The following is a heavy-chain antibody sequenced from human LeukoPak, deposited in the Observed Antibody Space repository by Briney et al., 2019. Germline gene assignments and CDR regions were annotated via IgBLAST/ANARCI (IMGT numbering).Heavy chain of an antibody. CDR3: ARDGDTVLTRGYYYYMDV. CDR1: GFTCSSYD. D-gene: IGHD4-23*01. J-gene: IGHJ6*03. CDR2: IKQDGSEK. Sequence: GGSLRLSCAASGFTCSSYDMTWVRQAPGKGLEWVANIKQDGSEKYYVDSVKGRFTISRDNARNSLYLQMNSLRAEDTALYYCARDGDTVLTRGYYYYMDVWGKGTTVTVSS. V-gene: IGHV3-7*01.